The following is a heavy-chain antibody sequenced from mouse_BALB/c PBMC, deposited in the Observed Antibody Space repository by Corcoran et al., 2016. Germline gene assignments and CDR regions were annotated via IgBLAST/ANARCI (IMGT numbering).Heavy chain of an antibody. V-gene: IGHV1S136*01. D-gene: IGHD2-3*01. CDR1: GYTFTSYV. CDR3: ARGIYDGYHYYALDY. CDR2: INPYNDGT. J-gene: IGHJ4*01. Sequence: EVQLQQSGPELVKPGASVKMSCKASGYTFTSYVMHWVKQKPGQGLEWIGDINPYNDGTKYNEKFKGKDTLTSDKSSSTAYMELSSLTSEDSAVYYCARGIYDGYHYYALDYLGQGTSVTVSS.